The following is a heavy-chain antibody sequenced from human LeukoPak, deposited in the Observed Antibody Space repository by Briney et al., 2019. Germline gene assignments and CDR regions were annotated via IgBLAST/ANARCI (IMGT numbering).Heavy chain of an antibody. CDR2: ISGSGGST. Sequence: PGGSLRLSCAASGFTFSSYAMSWVRQAPGKGLEWVSAISGSGGSTYYADSVKGRFTISRDISKNAVFLQMNSLRAEDTAVYYCARDSYGDANFDTWGQGTLVTVSS. V-gene: IGHV3-23*01. CDR1: GFTFSSYA. D-gene: IGHD4-17*01. CDR3: ARDSYGDANFDT. J-gene: IGHJ4*02.